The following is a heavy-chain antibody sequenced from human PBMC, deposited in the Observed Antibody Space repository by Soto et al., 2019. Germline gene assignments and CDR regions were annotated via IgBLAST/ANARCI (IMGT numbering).Heavy chain of an antibody. D-gene: IGHD3-22*01. V-gene: IGHV1-69*13. CDR1: GGTFSTYA. J-gene: IGHJ4*02. CDR2: IIPLFGTA. Sequence: SVKVSCKASGGTFSTYAIDWVRQAPGQGLEWMGGIIPLFGTAKYAQNFQGRITITADESTNTACMELRSLRSQDTAVYYCARGVHYDSSGYYYFYWGQGTLVTVSS. CDR3: ARGVHYDSSGYYYFY.